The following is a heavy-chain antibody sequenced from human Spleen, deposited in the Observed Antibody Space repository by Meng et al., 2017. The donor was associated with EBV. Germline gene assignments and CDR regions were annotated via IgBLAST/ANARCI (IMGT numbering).Heavy chain of an antibody. D-gene: IGHD6-6*01. CDR1: GGTFSRYA. CDR2: LMPISGTA. CDR3: ASEMAARPLRFDY. Sequence: QVRLVQSGAEVKKPGSSVKVACMSSGGTFSRYAISWVRQDPGQGREWMGGLMPISGTANYAQKFQCRVTITADKSTSTAYMELSSLRSEDTAVYYCASEMAARPLRFDYWGQGTLVTVCS. J-gene: IGHJ4*02. V-gene: IGHV1-69*06.